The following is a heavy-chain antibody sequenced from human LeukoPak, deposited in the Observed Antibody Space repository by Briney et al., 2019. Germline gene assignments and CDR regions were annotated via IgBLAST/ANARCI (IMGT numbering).Heavy chain of an antibody. D-gene: IGHD3-22*01. J-gene: IGHJ4*02. CDR3: ARYAFRYYDSSGFPDFDY. CDR2: IYYSGST. V-gene: IGHV4-39*01. CDR1: GGSISSSSYY. Sequence: SETLSLTCTVSGGSISSSSYYWGWIRQPPGKGLEWIGSIYYSGSTYYNPSLKSRVTISVDTSKNQFSLKLSSVTAADTAVYYCARYAFRYYDSSGFPDFDYWGQGTLVTVSS.